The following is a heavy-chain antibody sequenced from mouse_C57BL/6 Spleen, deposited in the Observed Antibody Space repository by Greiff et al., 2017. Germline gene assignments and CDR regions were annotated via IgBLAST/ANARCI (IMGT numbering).Heavy chain of an antibody. D-gene: IGHD1-1*01. Sequence: VQLQQSGAELVKPGASVKISCKASGYAFSSYWMNWVKQRPGKGLEWIGQIYPGDGDTTYNGKLKGKATLTADKSSSTAYMRLSSLTSEDSAVYFCARRGYYGSSSYAMDYWGQGTSVTVSS. CDR2: IYPGDGDT. V-gene: IGHV1-80*01. J-gene: IGHJ4*01. CDR1: GYAFSSYW. CDR3: ARRGYYGSSSYAMDY.